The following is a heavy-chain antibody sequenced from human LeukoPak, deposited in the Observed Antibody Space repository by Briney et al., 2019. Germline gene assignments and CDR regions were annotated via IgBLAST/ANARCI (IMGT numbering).Heavy chain of an antibody. CDR1: GGSISSYY. J-gene: IGHJ4*02. Sequence: SETLSLTCTVSGGSISSYYWSWLRQPPGKGLEWIGYIYYSGSTNYNPSLKSRVTISVDTSKNQFSLKLSSVTAADTAVYYCARGGDIEGFDYWGQGTLVTVSS. D-gene: IGHD3-9*01. CDR3: ARGGDIEGFDY. CDR2: IYYSGST. V-gene: IGHV4-59*01.